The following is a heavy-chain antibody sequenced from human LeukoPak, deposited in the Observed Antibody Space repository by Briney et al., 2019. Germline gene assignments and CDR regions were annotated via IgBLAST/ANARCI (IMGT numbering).Heavy chain of an antibody. CDR2: IQYDGSIE. Sequence: GGSLRLSCTASGFTFSSYGMHWVRQAPGRGLEWVAAIQYDGSIEYYADSVKGRFTISRDQSKNTLFLQVNSLRAEDTAVYYCARDSCGSPSCFDYWGLGTLVTVSS. J-gene: IGHJ4*02. D-gene: IGHD2-2*01. CDR1: GFTFSSYG. V-gene: IGHV3-33*01. CDR3: ARDSCGSPSCFDY.